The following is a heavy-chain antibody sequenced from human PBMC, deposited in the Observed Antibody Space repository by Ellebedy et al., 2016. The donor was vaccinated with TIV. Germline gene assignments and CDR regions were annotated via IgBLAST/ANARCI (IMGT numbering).Heavy chain of an antibody. CDR1: GYTLSDHY. V-gene: IGHV3-72*01. Sequence: PGGSLTLSCAVSGYTLSDHYMDWIRQGPGQGLEWVGRISNKANSYSTHYATSVKGRFPISRDDSKSSVYLQMNSLNTEDTAVYYCTRPPYSGSDSDYWGQGTLVTVSS. CDR3: TRPPYSGSDSDY. J-gene: IGHJ4*02. D-gene: IGHD1-26*01. CDR2: ISNKANSYST.